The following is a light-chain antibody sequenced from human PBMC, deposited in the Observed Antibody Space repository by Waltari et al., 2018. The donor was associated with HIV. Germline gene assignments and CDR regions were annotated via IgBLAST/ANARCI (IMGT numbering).Light chain of an antibody. Sequence: QSVLTQPPSVSAAARQKVTISCSGNTPNIGSNYVSCYQQLPGTAPKLLIYDNKKRPSGIPDRFSGSKSGTSATLAITGLQTGDEAEYYCGTWDNSLSAVVFGRGTELTVL. CDR2: DNK. J-gene: IGLJ2*01. CDR1: TPNIGSNY. CDR3: GTWDNSLSAVV. V-gene: IGLV1-51*01.